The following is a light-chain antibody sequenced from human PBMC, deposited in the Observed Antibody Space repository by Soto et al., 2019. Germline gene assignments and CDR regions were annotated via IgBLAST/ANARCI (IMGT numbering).Light chain of an antibody. V-gene: IGKV4-1*01. CDR3: QQYYSLPRR. CDR2: WTS. CDR1: QSVLYSSTHVNY. Sequence: DIVVTQSPDFLAVSLGERATISCKSSQSVLYSSTHVNYLAWYQQKPGQPPKPLIHWTSTRASGVPDRYSGSASGTDFSLTISSQQAEDLAVYYGQQYYSLPRRVGQATKVEI. J-gene: IGKJ1*01.